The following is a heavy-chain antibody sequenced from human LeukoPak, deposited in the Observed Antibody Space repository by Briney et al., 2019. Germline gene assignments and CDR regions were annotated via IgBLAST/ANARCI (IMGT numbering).Heavy chain of an antibody. CDR1: GGSISSYY. J-gene: IGHJ4*02. Sequence: SETLSLTCTVSGGSISSYYWSWIRQPPGKGLEWIGYIYYSGSTNYNPSLKSRVTISVDTSKNQFSLKLSSVTAADTAVYYCARETADLGGSFDYWGQGAQVTVSS. V-gene: IGHV4-59*01. D-gene: IGHD3-10*01. CDR2: IYYSGST. CDR3: ARETADLGGSFDY.